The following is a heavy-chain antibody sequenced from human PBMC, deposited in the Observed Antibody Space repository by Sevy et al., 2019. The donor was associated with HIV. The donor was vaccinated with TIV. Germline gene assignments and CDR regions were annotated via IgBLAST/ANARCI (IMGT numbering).Heavy chain of an antibody. J-gene: IGHJ3*02. CDR3: AREITMIVVDPIRVFDI. Sequence: ASVKVSCKASGYTFTGYYMHWVRQAPGQGLEWMGRINPNSGGTNYAQKFQGRVTMTRDTSISTAYMELSRLRSDDTAVYYCAREITMIVVDPIRVFDIWGQGTMVTVSS. V-gene: IGHV1-2*06. D-gene: IGHD3-22*01. CDR1: GYTFTGYY. CDR2: INPNSGGT.